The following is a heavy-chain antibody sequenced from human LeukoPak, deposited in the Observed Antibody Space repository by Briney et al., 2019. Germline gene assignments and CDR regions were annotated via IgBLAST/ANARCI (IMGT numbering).Heavy chain of an antibody. Sequence: GGSLRLPCAASGFTFSSYGMHWVRQAPGKGLEWVSSISSSSSYIYYADSVKGRFTISRDNAKNSLYLQMNSLRAEDTAVYYCARSQLWFSPYYFDYWGQGTLVTVSS. CDR2: ISSSSSYI. D-gene: IGHD5-18*01. CDR1: GFTFSSYG. V-gene: IGHV3-21*01. J-gene: IGHJ4*02. CDR3: ARSQLWFSPYYFDY.